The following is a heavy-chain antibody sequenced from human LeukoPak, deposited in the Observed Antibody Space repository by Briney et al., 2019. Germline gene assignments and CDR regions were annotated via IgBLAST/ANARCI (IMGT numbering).Heavy chain of an antibody. J-gene: IGHJ4*02. CDR2: IYPNNGNA. CDR1: GYTFTNYD. Sequence: ASVTVSCKASGYTFTNYDFNWVRPAAAQRLEWMGWIYPNNGNAGYAQKFQDKVTMTRDTSISTAYMELSSLRSEDTAIYYWARGAWYNSAYTALHYFDYWGQGTLVTVSS. V-gene: IGHV1-8*01. CDR3: ARGAWYNSAYTALHYFDY. D-gene: IGHD6-19*01.